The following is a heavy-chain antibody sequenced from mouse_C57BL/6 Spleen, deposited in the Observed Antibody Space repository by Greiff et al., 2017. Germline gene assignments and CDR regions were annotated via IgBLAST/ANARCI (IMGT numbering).Heavy chain of an antibody. V-gene: IGHV3-6*01. CDR1: GYSITSGYY. J-gene: IGHJ4*01. Sequence: EVQVVESGPGLVKPSQSLSLTCSVTGYSITSGYYWKWIRQFPGNKLEWMGYISYDGSNNYNPSLKNRISITRDTSKNQFFLKLNSVTTEDTATYYCARDKRDYAMDYWGQGTSVTVSS. CDR3: ARDKRDYAMDY. CDR2: ISYDGSN.